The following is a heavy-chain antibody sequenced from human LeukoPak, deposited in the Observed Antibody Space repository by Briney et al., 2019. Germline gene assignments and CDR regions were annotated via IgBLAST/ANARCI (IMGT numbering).Heavy chain of an antibody. CDR1: GFTFSSYE. CDR2: ICSSGSTI. J-gene: IGHJ4*02. Sequence: GGSLRLSCAASGFTFSSYEMNWVRQAPGKGLEWVSYICSSGSTIYYADSVKGRFTISRDNAKNSLYLQMNSLRAEDTAVYYCARFYGDETYFDYWGQGTLVTVSS. D-gene: IGHD4-17*01. CDR3: ARFYGDETYFDY. V-gene: IGHV3-48*03.